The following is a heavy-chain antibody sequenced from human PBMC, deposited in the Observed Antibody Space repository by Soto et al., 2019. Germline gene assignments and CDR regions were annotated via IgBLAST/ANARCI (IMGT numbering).Heavy chain of an antibody. Sequence: QVQLVESGGGVVQPGRSLRLSCAASGFTFSSYALHWVRQAPGKGLDWVAVISSDVNYKYYADSVKGRFTISRDNSKNTLYLQMSSLRAEDTAVYYCARQRQRGVWPFDFWGQGTLVTVSS. CDR2: ISSDVNYK. CDR3: ARQRQRGVWPFDF. J-gene: IGHJ4*02. D-gene: IGHD1-26*01. V-gene: IGHV3-30-3*01. CDR1: GFTFSSYA.